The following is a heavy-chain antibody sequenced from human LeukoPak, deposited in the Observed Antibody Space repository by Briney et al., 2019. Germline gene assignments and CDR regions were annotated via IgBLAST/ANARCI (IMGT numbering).Heavy chain of an antibody. V-gene: IGHV3-30-3*01. CDR3: TSIAVVPSPY. Sequence: GGSLRLSCAASGFTFSSYAMHWVRQAPGKGLEWVAVISYDGSNKYYADSVKGRFTISRDNSKNTLYLQMNSLKTEDTAVYYCTSIAVVPSPYWGQGTLVTVSS. CDR2: ISYDGSNK. D-gene: IGHD2-15*01. J-gene: IGHJ4*02. CDR1: GFTFSSYA.